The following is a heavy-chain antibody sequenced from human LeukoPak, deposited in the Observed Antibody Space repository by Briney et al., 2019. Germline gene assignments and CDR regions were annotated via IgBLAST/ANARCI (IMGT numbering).Heavy chain of an antibody. Sequence: SETLSLTCTVSGGSISSYYWSWIRQPAGKGLEWIGRIYTSGSTNYNPSLTSRVTMSVDTSKNQFSLKLSSVTAADTAVYYCAGEGIKSPYYYYYMDVWGKGTTVTVSS. J-gene: IGHJ6*03. CDR3: AGEGIKSPYYYYYMDV. D-gene: IGHD3-10*01. CDR2: IYTSGST. CDR1: GGSISSYY. V-gene: IGHV4-4*07.